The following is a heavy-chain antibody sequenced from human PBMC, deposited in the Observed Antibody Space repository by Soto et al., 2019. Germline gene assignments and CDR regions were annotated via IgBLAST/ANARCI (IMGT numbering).Heavy chain of an antibody. D-gene: IGHD3-22*01. CDR3: AKPHISSSGCEGGMDV. CDR1: GFTFSSYA. J-gene: IGHJ6*02. CDR2: ISGSGGST. V-gene: IGHV3-23*01. Sequence: GGSLRLSCAASGFTFSSYAMSWVRQAPGKGLEWVSAISGSGGSTYYADSVKGRFTISRDNSKNTLYLQMNSLRAEDTAVYYCAKPHISSSGCEGGMDVWGQGTTVTVSS.